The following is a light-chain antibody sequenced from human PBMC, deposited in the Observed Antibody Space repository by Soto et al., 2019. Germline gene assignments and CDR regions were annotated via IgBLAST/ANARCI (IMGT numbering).Light chain of an antibody. CDR1: QTVSSN. CDR2: GAS. Sequence: EIVLTQSPATLSVSPGERATLSCRASQTVSSNLAWYQQKPGQAPRLLIYGASTRATGIPGRFSGSGSGTEFTLTISSLQSEDFAVYYCQHYYNWPRTFGQGTKVDIK. J-gene: IGKJ1*01. V-gene: IGKV3-15*01. CDR3: QHYYNWPRT.